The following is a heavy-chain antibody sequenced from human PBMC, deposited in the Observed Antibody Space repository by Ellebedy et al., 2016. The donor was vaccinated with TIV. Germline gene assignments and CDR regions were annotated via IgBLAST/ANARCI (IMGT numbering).Heavy chain of an antibody. D-gene: IGHD6-6*01. CDR3: ARGEREQLAWIFYFDY. Sequence: SVKVSXXTSGGTFSSYAISWVRQAPGQGLEWMGGIIPIFGTANYAQKFQGRVTITADESTSTAYMELSSLTSEDTAVYYCARGEREQLAWIFYFDYWGQGSLVTVSS. CDR1: GGTFSSYA. CDR2: IIPIFGTA. J-gene: IGHJ4*02. V-gene: IGHV1-69*13.